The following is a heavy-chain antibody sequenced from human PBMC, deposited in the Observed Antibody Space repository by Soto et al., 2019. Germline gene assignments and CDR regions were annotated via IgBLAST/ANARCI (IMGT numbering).Heavy chain of an antibody. D-gene: IGHD3-3*01. CDR2: ISAYNGNT. J-gene: IGHJ4*02. CDR3: ARTLNEWLLGLD. CDR1: GYTFSSYG. Sequence: QVKLVQSGGEVKKPGASVKISCKASGYTFSSYGISWVRKAPGQGLEWMGWISAYNGNTNYAQKFQGRVTMTTDTSTSTAYMELRSLRSDDTAIYYCARTLNEWLLGLDWGKGTLVTVSS. V-gene: IGHV1-18*01.